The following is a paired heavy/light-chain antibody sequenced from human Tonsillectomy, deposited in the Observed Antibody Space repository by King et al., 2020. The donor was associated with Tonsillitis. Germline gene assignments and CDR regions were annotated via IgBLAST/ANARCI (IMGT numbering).Heavy chain of an antibody. Sequence: QVQLVQSGAEVKRPGSSVTVSCKASGGTFSSFGVHWVRQVPGQGLQWMGGIIPTFGTANYAQKFQGRVTITADESTRMAYMEMSGLRSDDTAVYYCARGTSGYDPYNYAMGVWGQGTAVIVS. CDR3: ARGTSGYDPYNYAMGV. CDR1: GGTFSSFG. D-gene: IGHD5-12*01. V-gene: IGHV1-69*01. J-gene: IGHJ6*02. CDR2: IIPTFGTA.
Light chain of an antibody. J-gene: IGKJ1*01. CDR1: QTINTH. V-gene: IGKV1-39*01. Sequence: DIQVTQSPSSLSASVGDRVTITCRASQTINTHLHWYQQEPRKAPKLLIYGASSLQTGVPSRFSGSGSGTDFTLTISNLQPEDSATYFCQQSYGTMWTFGQGTKVEIK. CDR2: GAS. CDR3: QQSYGTMWT.